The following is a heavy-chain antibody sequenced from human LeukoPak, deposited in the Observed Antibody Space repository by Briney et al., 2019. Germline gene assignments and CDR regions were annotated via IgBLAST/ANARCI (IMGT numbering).Heavy chain of an antibody. Sequence: PSETLSLTCAVYGGPFSGYYWSWMRQPPGKGLEWIGEINHSGSTNYNPSLKSRVSISVDSSKNQFSLKVSSVTAADTAVYYCARGSDTAAGLYWGQGSLVTVSS. CDR1: GGPFSGYY. CDR2: INHSGST. J-gene: IGHJ4*02. D-gene: IGHD6-13*01. CDR3: ARGSDTAAGLY. V-gene: IGHV4-34*01.